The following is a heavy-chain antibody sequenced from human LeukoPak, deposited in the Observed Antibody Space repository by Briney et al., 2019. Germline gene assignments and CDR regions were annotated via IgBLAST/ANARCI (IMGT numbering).Heavy chain of an antibody. V-gene: IGHV3-21*01. CDR1: GFTFSSYS. J-gene: IGHJ4*02. Sequence: PGGSLRLSCAASGFTFSSYSMNWVRQAPGKGLEWVSSISSSSSYIYYADSLHGRFTISRDNPKNSLYLQINSLKAEDTAVYYCARFERGYDIFTGPDFDFWGQGTLVTVSS. CDR3: ARFERGYDIFTGPDFDF. D-gene: IGHD3-9*01. CDR2: ISSSSSYI.